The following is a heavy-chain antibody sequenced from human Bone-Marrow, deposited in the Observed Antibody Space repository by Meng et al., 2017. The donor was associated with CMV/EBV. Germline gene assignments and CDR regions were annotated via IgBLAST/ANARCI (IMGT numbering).Heavy chain of an antibody. CDR1: GFTFNNAW. CDR3: AKARGLRFLEWLNWFDP. J-gene: IGHJ5*02. Sequence: GESLKISCAASGFTFNNAWMSWVRQAPGKGLEWVGRIKSNSDGGTTDYATPVKGRFSISRDDSKNILFLQINSLKIEDTAVYYCAKARGLRFLEWLNWFDPWGQGTLVTVSS. V-gene: IGHV3-15*01. D-gene: IGHD3-3*01. CDR2: IKSNSDGGTT.